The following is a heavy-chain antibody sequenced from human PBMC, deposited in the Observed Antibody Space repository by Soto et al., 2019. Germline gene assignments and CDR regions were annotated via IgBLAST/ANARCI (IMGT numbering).Heavy chain of an antibody. CDR1: GFTFSSYE. J-gene: IGHJ6*02. CDR2: ISSSGRTT. D-gene: IGHD2-15*01. V-gene: IGHV3-48*03. Sequence: GGSLRLSCAVSGFTFSSYEMSWVRQAPGKGLEWVAYISSSGRTTYYADSVKGRFTISRDNAESSLFLQMNSLRAEDTAVYYCARDVEDTRSFFYYSYGLDVWGQGTTVTVSS. CDR3: ARDVEDTRSFFYYSYGLDV.